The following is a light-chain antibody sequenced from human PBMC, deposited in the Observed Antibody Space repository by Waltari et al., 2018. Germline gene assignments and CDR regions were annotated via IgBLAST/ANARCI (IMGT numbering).Light chain of an antibody. CDR1: GSNLGAGYD. J-gene: IGLJ2*01. CDR2: GTS. V-gene: IGLV1-40*01. Sequence: QSVLTQPPSVSGAPGQRVSISCTGSGSNLGAGYDVHWYQQHPGTAPKLLIYGTSTRPPGVPDRFFGSQSGTSASLAITALQAEEEAEYYCQSYDTSLSVVFGGGTKLTVL. CDR3: QSYDTSLSVV.